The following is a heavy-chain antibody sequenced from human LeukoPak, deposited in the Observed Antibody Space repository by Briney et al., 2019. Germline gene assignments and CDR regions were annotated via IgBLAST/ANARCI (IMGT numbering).Heavy chain of an antibody. Sequence: PVASVKVSCKASGYTFTSYGISWVRQAPGQGLEWMGWISAYNGNTNYAQKLQGRVTMTTDTSTSTAYMELRSLRSDDTAVYYCARDLWKWRNYYYYMDVWGKGTTVTVSS. CDR2: ISAYNGNT. D-gene: IGHD5-12*01. CDR1: GYTFTSYG. CDR3: ARDLWKWRNYYYYMDV. J-gene: IGHJ6*03. V-gene: IGHV1-18*01.